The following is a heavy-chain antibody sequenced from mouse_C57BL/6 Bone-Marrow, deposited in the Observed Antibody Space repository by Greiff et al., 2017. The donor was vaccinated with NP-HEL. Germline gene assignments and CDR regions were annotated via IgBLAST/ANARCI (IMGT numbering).Heavy chain of an antibody. Sequence: VQLQQPGAELVKPGASVKLSCKASGYTFTSYWMQWVKQRPGQGLEWIGEIDPSDSYTNYNQKFKGKATLTVDTSSSTAYMQLSSLTSEDSAVYYCARSLGGSPYFDYWGQGTTLTVSS. CDR2: IDPSDSYT. V-gene: IGHV1-50*01. CDR3: ARSLGGSPYFDY. D-gene: IGHD1-1*01. CDR1: GYTFTSYW. J-gene: IGHJ2*01.